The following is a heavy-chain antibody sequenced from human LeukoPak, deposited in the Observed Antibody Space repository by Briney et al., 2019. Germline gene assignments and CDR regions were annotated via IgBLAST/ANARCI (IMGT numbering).Heavy chain of an antibody. J-gene: IGHJ4*02. CDR2: IIPNFNTA. D-gene: IGHD1-14*01. CDR1: GGTFRNYA. CDR3: ARDSAEWYKYYFVY. V-gene: IGHV1-69*01. Sequence: GASVKVSCKASGGTFRNYAISWVRQAPGQGLERMGGIIPNFNTANYAQKFQGRVTITADESTSTAFMELSSLRSEDTAVYYCARDSAEWYKYYFVYWGQGTLVTVSS.